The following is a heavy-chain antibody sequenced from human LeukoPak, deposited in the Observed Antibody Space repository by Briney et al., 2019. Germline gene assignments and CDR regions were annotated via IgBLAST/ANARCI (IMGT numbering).Heavy chain of an antibody. D-gene: IGHD6-19*01. V-gene: IGHV1-69-2*01. J-gene: IGHJ4*02. CDR2: VDPEDGET. Sequence: ASVKVSCKVSGYTFTDYYMHWVQQAPGKGLEWMGLVDPEDGETIYAEKFQGRVTITADTSTDTAYMELSSLRSEDTAVYYGAGGDSRGRGGDYWGQGTLVTVSS. CDR3: AGGDSRGRGGDY. CDR1: GYTFTDYY.